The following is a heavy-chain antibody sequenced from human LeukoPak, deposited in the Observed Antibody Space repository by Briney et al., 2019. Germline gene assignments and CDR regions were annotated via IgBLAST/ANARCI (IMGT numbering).Heavy chain of an antibody. V-gene: IGHV4-59*01. CDR2: VYYSGST. Sequence: SETLSLTCTVSGGSISSYYWSWIRQPPGKGLEWIGYVYYSGSTNYNPSLKSRVTISVDTSKNQSSLKLSSVTAADTAVYYCARVGTYGSGSYLSWLDYWGQGTLVTVSS. D-gene: IGHD3-10*01. CDR3: ARVGTYGSGSYLSWLDY. CDR1: GGSISSYY. J-gene: IGHJ4*02.